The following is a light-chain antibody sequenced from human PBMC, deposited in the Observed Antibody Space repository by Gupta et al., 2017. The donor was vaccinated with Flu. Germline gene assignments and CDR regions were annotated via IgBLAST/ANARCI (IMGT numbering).Light chain of an antibody. Sequence: TLSCRASQSVIDNIAWYQQKPGQSPTLLIYDASTRATGIPARFSGSGSGTDFTLTINALEPEDFAVYYCQQRGVWPPITFGQGTRLDIK. CDR2: DAS. V-gene: IGKV3-11*01. CDR1: QSVIDN. CDR3: QQRGVWPPIT. J-gene: IGKJ5*01.